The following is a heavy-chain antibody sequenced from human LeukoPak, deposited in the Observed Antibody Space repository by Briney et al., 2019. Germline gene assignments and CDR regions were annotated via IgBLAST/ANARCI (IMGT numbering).Heavy chain of an antibody. V-gene: IGHV1-46*01. Sequence: SVKLSCAASGYTFTIFYMHWVRHAPEQGREWEGINNPSCGSTSYTQKFQDRVPINRDTPTTTVYMELSLLTSHATPVFSCARDPGGGFGELLFPSASYLDLWGRGTLVTVSS. CDR3: ARDPGGGFGELLFPSASYLDL. CDR2: NNPSCGST. J-gene: IGHJ2*01. D-gene: IGHD3-10*01. CDR1: GYTFTIFY.